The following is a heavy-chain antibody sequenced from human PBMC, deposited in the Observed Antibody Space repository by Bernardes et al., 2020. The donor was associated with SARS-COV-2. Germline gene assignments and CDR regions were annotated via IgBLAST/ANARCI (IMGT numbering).Heavy chain of an antibody. J-gene: IGHJ6*02. D-gene: IGHD2-8*01. Sequence: ASVKVSCKVSGYTLTELSMHWVRQAPGKGLEWMGGFDPEDGETIYAQKFQGRVTMTEDTSTDTAYMELSSLRSEDTAVYYCAASQPYCTNGVCYYYGMDVWGQGTTVTVSS. V-gene: IGHV1-24*01. CDR3: AASQPYCTNGVCYYYGMDV. CDR2: FDPEDGET. CDR1: GYTLTELS.